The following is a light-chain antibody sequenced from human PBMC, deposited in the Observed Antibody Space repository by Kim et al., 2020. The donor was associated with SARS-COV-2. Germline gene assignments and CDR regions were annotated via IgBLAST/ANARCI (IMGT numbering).Light chain of an antibody. J-gene: IGLJ2*01. Sequence: SYELTQPPSVSVAPGKTARITCGGNNIGSKSVHWYQQKPGQAPVLVIYYDSDRPSGIPERFSGSNSGNTATLTISRAEAGDEADYYCQAWDIDVVFGGVT. CDR2: YDS. CDR3: QAWDIDVV. CDR1: NIGSKS. V-gene: IGLV3-21*04.